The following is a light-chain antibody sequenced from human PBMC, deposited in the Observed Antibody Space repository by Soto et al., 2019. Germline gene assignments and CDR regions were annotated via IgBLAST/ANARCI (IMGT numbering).Light chain of an antibody. Sequence: EIVLTQSPGTLSLSPGDRATLSCRASQSVSNNFLAWYQQKPGQAPRLLIHGASSRATGTPDRFSGSGSGTDFTLAISRLEPEDFAVYFCQHSGSSPWTFGQGTKVEIK. V-gene: IGKV3-20*01. CDR3: QHSGSSPWT. J-gene: IGKJ1*01. CDR1: QSVSNNF. CDR2: GAS.